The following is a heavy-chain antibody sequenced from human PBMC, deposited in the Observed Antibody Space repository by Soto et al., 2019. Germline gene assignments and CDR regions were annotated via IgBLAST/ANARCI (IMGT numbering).Heavy chain of an antibody. CDR1: GFTFGSFA. J-gene: IGHJ4*02. CDR2: VTPSGDNT. CDR3: AKSGRHSYFDY. Sequence: HPGGSLRLSCAASGFTFGSFAMTWVRQAPGKGLEWFSSVTPSGDNTYYADSVKGRFTISRGNSRNTLYLQMNSLRAEDTAVYYCAKSGRHSYFDYWGQGTLVTVSS. V-gene: IGHV3-23*01.